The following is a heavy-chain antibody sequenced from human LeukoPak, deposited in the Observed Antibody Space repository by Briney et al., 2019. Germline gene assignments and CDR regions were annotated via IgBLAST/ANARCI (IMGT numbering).Heavy chain of an antibody. J-gene: IGHJ4*02. CDR2: VRTKAHGGTA. CDR3: TRDRPTYLWGSRNYEIDY. CDR1: GFAFGDYA. Sequence: PGGSLRLSCTASGFAFGDYAMSWVRQAPGKGLEWVGFVRTKAHGGTADYAASVKGRFTISRDDSENIAYLHMSSLRTEDTALYYCTRDRPTYLWGSRNYEIDYWGQGALVTVSS. V-gene: IGHV3-49*04. D-gene: IGHD3-10*01.